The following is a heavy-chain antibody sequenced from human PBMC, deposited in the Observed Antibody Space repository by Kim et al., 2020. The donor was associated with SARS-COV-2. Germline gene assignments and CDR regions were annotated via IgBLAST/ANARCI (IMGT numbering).Heavy chain of an antibody. Sequence: GGSLRLSCAASGFTFSNAWMSWVRQAPGKGLEWVGRIKSKTDGGTTDYAAPVKGRFTISRDDSKNTLYLQMNSLKTEDTAVYYCTTETSYSGANFDYWGQGTLVTVSS. CDR2: IKSKTDGGTT. V-gene: IGHV3-15*01. CDR3: TTETSYSGANFDY. J-gene: IGHJ4*02. CDR1: GFTFSNAW. D-gene: IGHD1-26*01.